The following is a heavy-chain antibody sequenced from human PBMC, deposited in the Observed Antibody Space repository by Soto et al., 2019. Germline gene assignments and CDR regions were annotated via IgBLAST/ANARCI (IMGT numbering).Heavy chain of an antibody. V-gene: IGHV3-30*03. J-gene: IGHJ6*02. Sequence: QVQLVESGGGSVQPGASLRLSCVVSGLTFNNSGMTWVRQAPGKGLEWLAVISYDGATQYYGDTVKGRFTISRDNSKNTPCLNMGRLRAEYTAMYHCATKGRVTNYVYYGMDVWGRGTTVTVSS. CDR2: ISYDGATQ. CDR1: GLTFNNSG. CDR3: ATKGRVTNYVYYGMDV. D-gene: IGHD1-7*01.